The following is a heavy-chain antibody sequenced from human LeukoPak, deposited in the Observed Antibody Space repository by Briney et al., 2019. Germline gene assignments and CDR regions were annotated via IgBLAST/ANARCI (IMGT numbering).Heavy chain of an antibody. CDR2: IYPGDSDT. D-gene: IGHD2-15*01. J-gene: IGHJ5*02. V-gene: IGHV5-51*01. CDR1: GYSFTSYW. Sequence: GESLKISCKGSGYSFTSYWIGWVRQMPGKVLEWMGIIYPGDSDTRYSPSFQGQVTISADKSISTAYLQWSSLKASDTAMYYCARRGSFRYCSGGSCPFNWFDPWGQGTLVTVSS. CDR3: ARRGSFRYCSGGSCPFNWFDP.